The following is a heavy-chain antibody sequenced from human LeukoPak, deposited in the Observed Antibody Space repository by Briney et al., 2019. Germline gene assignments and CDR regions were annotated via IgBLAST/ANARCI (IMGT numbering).Heavy chain of an antibody. CDR1: GFTFSNYW. Sequence: GGSLRLSCAASGFTFSNYWMTWVRQAPGKGLEWVANIKQDGSEKYYVDPVKGRFTISRDNAKNSLYLQMNSLRAEDTAVYYCARAAHSSSAFWGQGALVTVSS. D-gene: IGHD6-13*01. CDR2: IKQDGSEK. CDR3: ARAAHSSSAF. J-gene: IGHJ4*02. V-gene: IGHV3-7*01.